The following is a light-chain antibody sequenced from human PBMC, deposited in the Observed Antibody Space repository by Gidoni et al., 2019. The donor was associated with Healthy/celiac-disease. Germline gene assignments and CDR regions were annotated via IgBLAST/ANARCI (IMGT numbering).Light chain of an antibody. Sequence: EIVMTQSPATLSVSPGERATLSRRASQSVSSNLAWYQQKPGQAPRLLIYGASNRATGIPARFSGSGSGTEFTLTISSLQSEDFAVYYCQQYNNWPPLTFXGXTKVEIK. J-gene: IGKJ4*01. CDR3: QQYNNWPPLT. CDR1: QSVSSN. CDR2: GAS. V-gene: IGKV3-15*01.